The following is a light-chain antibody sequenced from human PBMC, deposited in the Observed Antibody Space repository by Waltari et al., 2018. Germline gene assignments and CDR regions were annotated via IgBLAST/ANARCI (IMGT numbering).Light chain of an antibody. J-gene: IGLJ1*01. Sequence: QSALTQPVSVSGSPGQSITISCTGTSSAVGGYNYVSWYQQHPGKAPKRMIYEVSNRPSGVSNRFSGSKSGNTASLTISGLQAEDEADYYCSSYTSSSLLVFGTGTKVTVL. V-gene: IGLV2-14*01. CDR1: SSAVGGYNY. CDR3: SSYTSSSLLV. CDR2: EVS.